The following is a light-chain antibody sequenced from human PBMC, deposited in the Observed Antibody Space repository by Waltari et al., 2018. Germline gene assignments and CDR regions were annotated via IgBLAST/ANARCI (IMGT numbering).Light chain of an antibody. J-gene: IGLJ3*02. CDR2: EDY. CDR1: SASIASKY. Sequence: NFMLPQPPFVSASPGKTVTISCTRSSASIASKYVQWFQQRPGSAPTTVIYEDYQRPSGVPDRFSGSIDSSSNSASLTISGLKTEDEADYYCQSYDGINWMFGGGTKLTVL. V-gene: IGLV6-57*03. CDR3: QSYDGINWM.